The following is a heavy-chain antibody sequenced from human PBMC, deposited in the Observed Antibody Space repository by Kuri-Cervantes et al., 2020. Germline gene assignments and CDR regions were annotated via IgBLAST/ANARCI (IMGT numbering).Heavy chain of an antibody. CDR2: ISSSSSTI. CDR3: AKGTGFVVVTAMDY. D-gene: IGHD2-21*02. J-gene: IGHJ4*02. CDR1: GFTFSSYS. V-gene: IGHV3-48*01. Sequence: GGSLRLSCAASGFTFSSYSMNWVRQAPGKGLEWVSYISSSSSTIYYADSVKGRFTISRDNAKNSLYLQMNSLRAEDTALYYCAKGTGFVVVTAMDYWGQGTLVTVSS.